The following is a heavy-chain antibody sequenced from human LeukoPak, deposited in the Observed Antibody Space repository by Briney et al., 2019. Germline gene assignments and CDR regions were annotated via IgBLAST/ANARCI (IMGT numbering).Heavy chain of an antibody. CDR3: ATAEGYCSSTSCYGHDAFDI. V-gene: IGHV4-38-2*02. Sequence: PSETLSLTCTVSGYSISSGYYWGWIRQPPGKGLEWIGSIYHSGSTYYNPSLKSRVTISVDTSKNQISLKLSSVTAADTAVYYCATAEGYCSSTSCYGHDAFDIWGQGTMVTVSS. J-gene: IGHJ3*02. D-gene: IGHD2-2*01. CDR1: GYSISSGYY. CDR2: IYHSGST.